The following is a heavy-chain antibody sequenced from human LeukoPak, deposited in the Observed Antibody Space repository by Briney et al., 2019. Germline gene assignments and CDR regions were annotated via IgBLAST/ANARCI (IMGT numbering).Heavy chain of an antibody. V-gene: IGHV4-34*01. D-gene: IGHD6-6*01. CDR2: INHSGST. CDR1: GGSFSGYY. Sequence: PSETLSLTCAVYGGSFSGYYWSWIRQPPGKGLEWIEEINHSGSTNYNPSLKSRVTISVDTSKNQFSLKLSSVTAADTAVYYCARDLGYSSSSPRFDYWGQGTLVTVSS. J-gene: IGHJ4*02. CDR3: ARDLGYSSSSPRFDY.